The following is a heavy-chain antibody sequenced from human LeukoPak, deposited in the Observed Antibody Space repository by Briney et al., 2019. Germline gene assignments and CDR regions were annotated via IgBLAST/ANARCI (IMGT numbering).Heavy chain of an antibody. CDR3: AKGAVAAASEYFQH. CDR1: GFTFSSYA. CDR2: ISGSGGST. Sequence: GGALRLSCAASGFTFSSYAMSWVRQGPGEGVECVSAISGSGGSTYYADSVKGRLTTSRDNSKNTMYLQMNSLRADDTAVYYCAKGAVAAASEYFQHWGQGTLVTVSS. V-gene: IGHV3-23*01. D-gene: IGHD6-19*01. J-gene: IGHJ1*01.